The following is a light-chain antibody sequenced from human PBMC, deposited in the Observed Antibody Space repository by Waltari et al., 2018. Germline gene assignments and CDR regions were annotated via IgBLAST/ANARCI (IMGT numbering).Light chain of an antibody. CDR3: QQYHSFPYT. V-gene: IGKV4-1*01. Sequence: DIVMTQSPDSLAVSLGEMATINCKSGQSVLYSSNNKDYLAWYQPKPGQPPKLLFYWASTREARVPDRFSGSGSGTDFTLTISSLQAEDVAVYYCQQYHSFPYTFGQGTKLEIK. J-gene: IGKJ2*01. CDR2: WAS. CDR1: QSVLYSSNNKDY.